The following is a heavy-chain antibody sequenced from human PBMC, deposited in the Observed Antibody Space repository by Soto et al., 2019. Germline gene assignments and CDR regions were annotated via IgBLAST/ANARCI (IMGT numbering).Heavy chain of an antibody. CDR3: ARGLAVAATGWFDP. D-gene: IGHD6-19*01. J-gene: IGHJ5*02. CDR2: IKQDGSEK. Sequence: GGSLRLSCAASGFTFSSYWMSWVRQAPGKGLEWVANIKQDGSEKYYVDSVKGRFTISRDNAKNSLYLQMNSLRAEDTAVYYCARGLAVAATGWFDPWGQGTLVTVSS. CDR1: GFTFSSYW. V-gene: IGHV3-7*01.